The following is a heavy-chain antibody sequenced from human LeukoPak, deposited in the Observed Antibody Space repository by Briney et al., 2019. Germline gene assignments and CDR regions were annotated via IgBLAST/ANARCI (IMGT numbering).Heavy chain of an antibody. CDR2: INPNSGGT. Sequence: ASVKVSCKASGYTFTGYYVHWVRQAPGQGLEWMGWINPNSGGTNYAQKFQGRVTMTRDTYISTAYMELSRLRSDDTAVYYCARGYILNDAFDIWGQGTMVTVSS. CDR3: ARGYILNDAFDI. J-gene: IGHJ3*02. V-gene: IGHV1-2*02. CDR1: GYTFTGYY. D-gene: IGHD5-12*01.